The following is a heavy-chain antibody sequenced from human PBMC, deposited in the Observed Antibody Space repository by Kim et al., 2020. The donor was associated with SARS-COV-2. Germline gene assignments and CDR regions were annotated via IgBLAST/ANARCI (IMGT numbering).Heavy chain of an antibody. CDR1: GFTFSSYG. J-gene: IGHJ3*02. CDR2: IWYDGSNK. V-gene: IGHV3-33*01. D-gene: IGHD2-2*01. Sequence: GGSLRLSCAASGFTFSSYGMHWVRQAPGKGLEWVAVIWYDGSNKYYADSVKGRFTISRDNSKNTLYLQMNSLRAEDTAVYYCARDMQEGAFDIWGQGTMVTVSS. CDR3: ARDMQEGAFDI.